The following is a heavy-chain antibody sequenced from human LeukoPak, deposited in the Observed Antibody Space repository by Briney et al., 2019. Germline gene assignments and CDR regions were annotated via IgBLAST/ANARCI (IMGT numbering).Heavy chain of an antibody. V-gene: IGHV3-48*01. CDR1: GFTFSSYA. D-gene: IGHD4-23*01. Sequence: GGSLRLSCAAPGFTFSSYAMSWVRQAPGKGLKWVSYISSSSSTIYYADSVKGRFTISRDNAKNSLYLQMNSLRAEDTAVYYCARDRWSPRQNWFDPWGQGTLVTVSS. J-gene: IGHJ5*02. CDR2: ISSSSSTI. CDR3: ARDRWSPRQNWFDP.